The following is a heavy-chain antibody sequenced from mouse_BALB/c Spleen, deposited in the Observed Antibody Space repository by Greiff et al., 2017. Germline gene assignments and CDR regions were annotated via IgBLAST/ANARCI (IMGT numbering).Heavy chain of an antibody. V-gene: IGHV5-12-1*01. J-gene: IGHJ4*01. Sequence: EVMLVESGGGLVKPGGSLKLSCAASGFAFSSYDMSWVRQTPEKRLEWVAYISSGGGSTYYPDTVKGRFTISRDNAKNTLYLQMSSLKSEDTAMYYCARHQEYYGSRAYAMDYWGQGTSVTVSS. CDR3: ARHQEYYGSRAYAMDY. CDR2: ISSGGGST. CDR1: GFAFSSYD. D-gene: IGHD1-1*01.